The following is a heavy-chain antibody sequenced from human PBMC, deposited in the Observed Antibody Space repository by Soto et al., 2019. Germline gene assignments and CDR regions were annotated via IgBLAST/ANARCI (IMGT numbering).Heavy chain of an antibody. J-gene: IGHJ6*02. CDR1: GGSMIAYY. CDR3: ARDQSLYYYDSSGYFPANYYYGMDV. D-gene: IGHD3-22*01. Sequence: SETLSLTCTVSGGSMIAYYWGWIRQPPGKGLEWIGSIYHSGSTYYNPSLKSRVTISVDTSKNQFSLKLSSVTAADTAVYYCARDQSLYYYDSSGYFPANYYYGMDVWGQGTTVTVSS. V-gene: IGHV4-38-2*02. CDR2: IYHSGST.